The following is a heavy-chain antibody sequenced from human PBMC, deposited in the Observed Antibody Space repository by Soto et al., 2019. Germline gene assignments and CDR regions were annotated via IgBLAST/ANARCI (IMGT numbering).Heavy chain of an antibody. CDR1: GGSVSSGNYY. Sequence: QVQLQESGPGLVKPSETLSLTCTVSGGSVSSGNYYWSWIRQPPGKGLEWIGYFYYTGSTNYNPSLKSRVTISIDASKTQSSLSLSSVTAADTAVYYCARSMHYSDGSNYSPFDYWGQGTLVTVSS. J-gene: IGHJ4*02. D-gene: IGHD3-22*01. V-gene: IGHV4-61*01. CDR2: FYYTGST. CDR3: ARSMHYSDGSNYSPFDY.